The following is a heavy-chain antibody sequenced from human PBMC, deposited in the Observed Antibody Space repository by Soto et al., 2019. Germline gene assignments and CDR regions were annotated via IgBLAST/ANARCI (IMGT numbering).Heavy chain of an antibody. V-gene: IGHV4-34*01. CDR1: DGSFSGYY. CDR2: INHSGST. J-gene: IGHJ6*02. D-gene: IGHD6-13*01. Sequence: SETLSLTCAVYDGSFSGYYWSWIRQPPGKGLEWIGEINHSGSTNYNPSLKSRVTISVDTSKNQFSLKLSSVTAADTAVYYCARGRGSSWYRDYYYYGMDVWGQGTMVTVSS. CDR3: ARGRGSSWYRDYYYYGMDV.